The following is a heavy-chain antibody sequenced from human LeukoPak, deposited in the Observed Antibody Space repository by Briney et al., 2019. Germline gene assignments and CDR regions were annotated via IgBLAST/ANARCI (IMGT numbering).Heavy chain of an antibody. CDR1: GFPFRSYA. J-gene: IGHJ4*02. V-gene: IGHV3-23*01. Sequence: GGSLRLSCAASGFPFRSYAMSWVRQTPGKGLEWVSSISDSGTSTYYADSVKGRFTISRDNSKNTLYLQMNSLRAEDTAVYYCAKDSGRRIPMIIVVITYFDYWGQGTLVTVSS. CDR3: AKDSGRRIPMIIVVITYFDY. D-gene: IGHD3-22*01. CDR2: ISDSGTST.